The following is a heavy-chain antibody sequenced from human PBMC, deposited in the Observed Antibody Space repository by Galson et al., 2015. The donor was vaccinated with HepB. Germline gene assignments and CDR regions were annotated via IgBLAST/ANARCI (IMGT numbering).Heavy chain of an antibody. CDR3: AREGYLTIFGVVISTAFDY. V-gene: IGHV3-30-3*01. D-gene: IGHD3-3*01. CDR1: GFTFSSYA. CDR2: ISYDGSNK. Sequence: SLRLSCAASGFTFSSYAMHWVRQAPGKGLEWVAVISYDGSNKYYADSVKGRFTISRDNSKNTLYLQMNSLRAEDTAVYYCAREGYLTIFGVVISTAFDYWGQGTLVTVSS. J-gene: IGHJ4*02.